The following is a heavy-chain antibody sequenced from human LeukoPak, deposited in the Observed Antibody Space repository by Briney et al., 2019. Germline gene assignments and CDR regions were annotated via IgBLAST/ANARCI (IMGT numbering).Heavy chain of an antibody. D-gene: IGHD3-16*01. J-gene: IGHJ6*04. CDR3: ARASKFGIWDYYYGMDV. V-gene: IGHV3-7*03. CDR1: GFTFSSYW. CDR2: IKQDGSEK. Sequence: GGSLRLSCAASGFTFSSYWMSWVRQAPGKGLGWVANIKQDGSEKYYVDSVKGRFTISRDNAKNSLYLQMNSLRAEDTAVYYCARASKFGIWDYYYGMDVWGKGTTVTVSS.